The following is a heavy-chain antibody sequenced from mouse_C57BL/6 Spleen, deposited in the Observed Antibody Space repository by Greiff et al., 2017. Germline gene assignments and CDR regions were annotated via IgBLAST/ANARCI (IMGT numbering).Heavy chain of an antibody. D-gene: IGHD2-3*01. V-gene: IGHV5-6*01. J-gene: IGHJ3*01. CDR3: ARPLIYDGYSLFAY. CDR1: GFTFSSYG. CDR2: ISSGGSYT. Sequence: EVHLVESGGDLVKPGGSLKLSCAASGFTFSSYGMSWVRQTPDKRLEWVATISSGGSYTYYPDSVKGRFTISRDNAKNTLYLQMSSLKSEDTAMYYCARPLIYDGYSLFAYWGQGTLVTVSA.